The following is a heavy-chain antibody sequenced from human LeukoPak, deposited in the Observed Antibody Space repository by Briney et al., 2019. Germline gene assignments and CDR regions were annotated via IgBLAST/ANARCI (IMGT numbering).Heavy chain of an antibody. CDR3: VRARAGGLDY. J-gene: IGHJ4*02. D-gene: IGHD3-10*01. CDR1: GFIFRHYA. V-gene: IGHV3-30*04. Sequence: GGSLRLSCAASGFIFRHYAVHWVCQAPGRGLEWVAVLSFDGAHKYYAESVKGRFTISRDNSNNTLFLQMDSLRIEDTALYYCVRARAGGLDYWGQGTLVTVSS. CDR2: LSFDGAHK.